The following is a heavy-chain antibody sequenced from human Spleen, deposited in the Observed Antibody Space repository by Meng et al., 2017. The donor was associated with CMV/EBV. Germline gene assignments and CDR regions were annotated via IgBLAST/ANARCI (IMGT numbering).Heavy chain of an antibody. Sequence: ISSSSYYWGWIRQPPGKGLEWIGSIYYSGSTYYNPSLKSRVTISVDTSKNQFSLKLSSVTAADTAVYYCARDLVDIVVVPVFRFDPWGQGTLVTVSS. CDR2: IYYSGST. CDR3: ARDLVDIVVVPVFRFDP. CDR1: ISSSSYY. V-gene: IGHV4-39*07. J-gene: IGHJ5*02. D-gene: IGHD2-2*03.